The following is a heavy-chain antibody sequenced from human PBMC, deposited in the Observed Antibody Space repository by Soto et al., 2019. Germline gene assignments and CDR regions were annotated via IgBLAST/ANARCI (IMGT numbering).Heavy chain of an antibody. CDR1: GGSFSSYA. Sequence: GASVKVTCKSCGGSFSSYAMRWVRQAHGQGLEWMGGIIPIFGTANYAQKFQGRVTITADESTSTAYMELSSLRSEDTAVYYCARKRGSYSYYYYYYGMDVWGQGTTVTVSS. V-gene: IGHV1-69*13. D-gene: IGHD1-26*01. J-gene: IGHJ6*02. CDR3: ARKRGSYSYYYYYYGMDV. CDR2: IIPIFGTA.